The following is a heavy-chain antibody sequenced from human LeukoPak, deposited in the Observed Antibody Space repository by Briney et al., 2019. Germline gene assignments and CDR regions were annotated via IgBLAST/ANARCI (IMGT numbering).Heavy chain of an antibody. J-gene: IGHJ6*03. D-gene: IGHD3-10*01. Sequence: PGGSLRLSCAASGFTFSSYAMSWVRQAPGKGLEWVSAISGSGGNTYYADSVKGRFTISRDNSKNTLYLQMNSLRAEDTAVYYCASRRVRGVISYYMDVWGKGTTVTVSS. CDR3: ASRRVRGVISYYMDV. CDR1: GFTFSSYA. V-gene: IGHV3-23*01. CDR2: ISGSGGNT.